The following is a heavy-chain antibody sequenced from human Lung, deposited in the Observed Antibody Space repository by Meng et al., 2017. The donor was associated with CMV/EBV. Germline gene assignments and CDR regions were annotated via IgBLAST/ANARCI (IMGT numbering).Heavy chain of an antibody. CDR1: GFTVSSNY. V-gene: IGHV3-53*01. Sequence: AYGFTVSSNYMSWVRQAPGKGLEWVSVIYSGGSTYYADSVKGRFTISRDNSKNTLYLQMNSLRAEDTAVYYCARCIAARRNWYFDLWGRGTLVTVSS. J-gene: IGHJ2*01. CDR3: ARCIAARRNWYFDL. D-gene: IGHD6-6*01. CDR2: IYSGGST.